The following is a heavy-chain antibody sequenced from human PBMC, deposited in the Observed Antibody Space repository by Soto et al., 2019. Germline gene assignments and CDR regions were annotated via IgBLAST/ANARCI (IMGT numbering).Heavy chain of an antibody. CDR2: ISTDGRVT. V-gene: IGHV3-74*01. CDR1: GLTFSSYW. D-gene: IGHD6-19*01. CDR3: ARAPYSSGWWGLDY. J-gene: IGHJ4*02. Sequence: EVQLVESGGGLVQPGGSLRLSCAASGLTFSSYWMHWVRQAPGKGLVWVSRISTDGRVTTYADSVKGRFTISRDNAKNTLYLQMNSLRTEDTAVYYCARAPYSSGWWGLDYWGQGTLVTVSS.